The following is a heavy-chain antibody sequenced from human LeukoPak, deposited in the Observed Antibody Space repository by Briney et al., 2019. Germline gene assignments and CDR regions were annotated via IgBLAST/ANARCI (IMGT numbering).Heavy chain of an antibody. CDR3: ARGYGLE. CDR1: GGTFSSYA. V-gene: IGHV1-8*02. J-gene: IGHJ4*02. D-gene: IGHD4-17*01. Sequence: ASVKVSCKASGGTFSSYAISWVRQATGQGLEWMGWMDPNSGNTGYTQKFQGRVTMTRDTSITTAYMELSSLRSEDTAVYYCARGYGLEWGQGTLVTVSS. CDR2: MDPNSGNT.